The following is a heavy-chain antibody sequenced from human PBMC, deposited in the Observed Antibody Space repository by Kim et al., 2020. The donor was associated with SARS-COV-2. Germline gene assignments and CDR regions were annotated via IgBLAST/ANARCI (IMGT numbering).Heavy chain of an antibody. CDR2: FDPEDGET. D-gene: IGHD4-17*01. Sequence: ASVKVSCKVSGYTLTELSMHWVRQAPGKGLEWMGGFDPEDGETIYAQKFQGRVTMTEDTSTDTAYMELSSLRSEDTAVYYCATDWSKPVTTPGNWFDPWGQGTLVTVSS. CDR1: GYTLTELS. CDR3: ATDWSKPVTTPGNWFDP. V-gene: IGHV1-24*01. J-gene: IGHJ5*02.